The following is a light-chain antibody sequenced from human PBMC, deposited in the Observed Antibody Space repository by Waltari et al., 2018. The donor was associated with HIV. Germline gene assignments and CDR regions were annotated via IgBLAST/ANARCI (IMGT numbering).Light chain of an antibody. J-gene: IGLJ3*02. CDR3: SSYTSSSTWV. CDR1: SSDVGGYNY. CDR2: DVS. Sequence: QSALTQPASVSGSPGQSITTSCTGTSSDVGGYNYVSWYQQHPGKAPKLMIYDVSNRPSGVSNRFSGSKSGNTASLTISGLRAEDEADYYCSSYTSSSTWVFGGGTKLTVL. V-gene: IGLV2-14*01.